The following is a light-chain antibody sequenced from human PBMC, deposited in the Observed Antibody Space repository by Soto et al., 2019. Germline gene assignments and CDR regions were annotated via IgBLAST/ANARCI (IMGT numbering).Light chain of an antibody. CDR2: DAS. CDR3: QHRSEWPVS. J-gene: IGKJ5*01. V-gene: IGKV3-11*01. CDR1: QSVSNK. Sequence: EIVMTQSPATVSVSPGERVTLSCRASQSVSNKLAWYQQKPGQAPRLLISDASNRATGIPARFSGSGSGTDFTLTISSLEPEDFAVYYCQHRSEWPVSFGQGTRLEIK.